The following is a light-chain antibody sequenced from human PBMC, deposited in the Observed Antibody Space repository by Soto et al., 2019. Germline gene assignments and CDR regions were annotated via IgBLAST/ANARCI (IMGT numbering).Light chain of an antibody. Sequence: QSALTQPASVSGSPGQSITISCTGTSSDVGGYKYISWYQHHSGKAPKLMIFEVSNRPSGVSHRFSGSQSGNTASRTISGLQAEDQADYSCSSYTINTWVFGGGTKLTVL. CDR1: SSDVGGYKY. CDR3: SSYTINTWV. CDR2: EVS. J-gene: IGLJ3*02. V-gene: IGLV2-14*01.